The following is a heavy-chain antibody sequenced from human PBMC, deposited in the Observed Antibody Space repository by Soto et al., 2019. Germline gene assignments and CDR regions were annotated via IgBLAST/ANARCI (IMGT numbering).Heavy chain of an antibody. CDR3: ATTRVGPCSSRICFSATFDGMHX. Sequence: GGSLRLSFAASGFTISNYGMHWVRQAPGKGLEWVAFISYDGTITYYADSVRGRFTISRDNSKKTLYLQMNSLRTEDTAVYYCATTRVGPCSSRICFSATFDGMHXWGQVTTVTVS. V-gene: IGHV3-30-3*01. CDR2: ISYDGTIT. J-gene: IGHJ6*02. D-gene: IGHD2-2*01. CDR1: GFTISNYG.